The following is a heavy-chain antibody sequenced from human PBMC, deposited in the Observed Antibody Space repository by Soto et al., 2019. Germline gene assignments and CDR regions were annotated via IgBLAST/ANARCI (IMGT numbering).Heavy chain of an antibody. CDR3: ARCPRVYGEPNWFDP. CDR2: IYPGDSDT. V-gene: IGHV5-51*01. D-gene: IGHD6-13*01. J-gene: IGHJ5*02. CDR1: GYSFTSYW. Sequence: PGESLKISCKGSGYSFTSYWIGWVRQMPGKGLEWMGIIYPGDSDTRYSPSFQGQVTISADKSISTAYLQWSSLKASDTAMYYCARCPRVYGEPNWFDPWGQGTLVTVSS.